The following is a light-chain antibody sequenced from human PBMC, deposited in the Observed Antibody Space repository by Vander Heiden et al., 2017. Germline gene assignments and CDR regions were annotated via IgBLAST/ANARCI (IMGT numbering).Light chain of an antibody. Sequence: DIQLTQSPSSLSASVGDRVTIPCRASQSMSSDLNWYQQKPEKAPKLRIYAASSLQSGDPSKFSCRGAGTDFTLTFSSPQPEDLATYYSQQSYRTPRTFGQGTKVEIK. J-gene: IGKJ1*01. CDR2: AAS. CDR3: QQSYRTPRT. CDR1: QSMSSD. V-gene: IGKV1-39*01.